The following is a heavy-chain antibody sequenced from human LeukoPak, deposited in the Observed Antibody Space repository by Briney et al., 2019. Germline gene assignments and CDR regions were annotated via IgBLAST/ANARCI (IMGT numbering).Heavy chain of an antibody. CDR1: GGSISSSNW. V-gene: IGHV4-4*02. Sequence: TSETLSLTCAVSGGSISSSNWWSWVRQPPGKGLEWIGEIYHSGSTNYNPSLKSRVTISVDKSKNQFSLKLSSVTAADTAVYYCARELADGSGSPDYWGQGTLVTVSS. CDR2: IYHSGST. D-gene: IGHD3-10*01. J-gene: IGHJ4*02. CDR3: ARELADGSGSPDY.